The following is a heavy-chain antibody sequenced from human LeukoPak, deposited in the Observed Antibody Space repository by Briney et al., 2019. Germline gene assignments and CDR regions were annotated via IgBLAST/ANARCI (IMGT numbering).Heavy chain of an antibody. D-gene: IGHD3-10*01. CDR2: INPKTGDT. CDR3: ARDWELRYSQGGLDK. CDR1: GYTIIVYY. V-gene: IGHV1-2*02. J-gene: IGHJ4*02. Sequence: ASVKVSCKASGYTIIVYYINWVRQAPGQGLEWTGWINPKTGDTNYAPQFQGRLTMTRDTSFSTAFMELSRLTSDDTDVYFCARDWELRYSQGGLDKWGQGTLVAVSS.